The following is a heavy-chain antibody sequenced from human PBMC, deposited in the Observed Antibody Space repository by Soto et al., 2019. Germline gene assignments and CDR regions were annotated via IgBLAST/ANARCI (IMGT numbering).Heavy chain of an antibody. J-gene: IGHJ4*02. CDR3: ARVEDYDFWSGYLCDY. Sequence: GGSLRLSCAASGFTFSSYSMNWVRQAPGKGPEWVSSISSSSSYIYYADSVKGRFTISRDNAKNSLYLQMNSLRAEDTAVYYCARVEDYDFWSGYLCDYWGQGTLVTVSS. V-gene: IGHV3-21*01. CDR1: GFTFSSYS. CDR2: ISSSSSYI. D-gene: IGHD3-3*01.